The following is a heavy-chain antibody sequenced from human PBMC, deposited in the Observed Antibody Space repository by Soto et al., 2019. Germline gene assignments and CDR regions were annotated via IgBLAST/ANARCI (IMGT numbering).Heavy chain of an antibody. Sequence: GGSLRLSCAASGFTFSSYAVSWVRRAPGKGPEWISSISVSGSTIYYADSVKGRFTISRDNSKNTLYLQMSSLRAEDTAVYYCAKVFYYYDSSGYYYFDYWGQGTLVTVSS. V-gene: IGHV3-23*01. D-gene: IGHD3-22*01. J-gene: IGHJ4*02. CDR3: AKVFYYYDSSGYYYFDY. CDR1: GFTFSSYA. CDR2: ISVSGSTI.